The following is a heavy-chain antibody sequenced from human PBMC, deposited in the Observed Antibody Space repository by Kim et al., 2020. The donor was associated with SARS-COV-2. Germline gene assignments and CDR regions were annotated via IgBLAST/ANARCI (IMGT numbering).Heavy chain of an antibody. D-gene: IGHD3-10*01. J-gene: IGHJ6*02. CDR3: ARESAWRRGNLGECTYYKVNTINSLSLHMLRRRDEDIRVYSSERAPTWGRGSLLVCDCDYVTAV. CDR2: ISSNSGNK. CDR1: GFTFGSYT. V-gene: IGHV3-21*01. Sequence: GGSLRLSCAASGFTFGSYTMNWVRQAPGKGLEWVSSISSNSGNKYYADSVKGRFTISIDNAKNSLYLQMNSLRTEDTAFYYCARESAWRRGNLGECTYYKVNTINSLSLHMLRRRDEDIRVYSSERAPTWGRGSLLVCDCDYVTAVWGQGATVTVS.